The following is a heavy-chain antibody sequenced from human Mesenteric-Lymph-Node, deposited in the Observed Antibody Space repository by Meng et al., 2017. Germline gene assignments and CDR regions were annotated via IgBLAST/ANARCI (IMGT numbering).Heavy chain of an antibody. CDR2: IKQDGSEK. Sequence: GESLKISCAASGFTFSSYWMSWVRQAPGKGLEWVANIKQDGSEKYYVDSVKGRFTISRDNAKNSLYLQMNSLRAEDTAVYYCAREIYYDYVWGTRDAFDIWGPGKKV. CDR3: AREIYYDYVWGTRDAFDI. V-gene: IGHV3-7*01. D-gene: IGHD3-16*01. CDR1: GFTFSSYW. J-gene: IGHJ3*02.